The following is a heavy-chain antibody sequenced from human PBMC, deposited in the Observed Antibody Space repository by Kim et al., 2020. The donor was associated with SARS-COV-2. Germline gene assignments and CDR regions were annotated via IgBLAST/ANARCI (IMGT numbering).Heavy chain of an antibody. CDR3: ARRESGYSGYDLPVHAFDI. CDR2: IYPGDSDT. CDR1: GYSFTSYW. V-gene: IGHV5-51*01. Sequence: GESLKISCKGSGYSFTSYWIGWVRQMPGKGLEWMGIIYPGDSDTRYSPSFQGQVTISADKSISTAYLQWSSLKASDTAMYYCARRESGYSGYDLPVHAFDIWGQGTMVTVSS. J-gene: IGHJ3*02. D-gene: IGHD5-12*01.